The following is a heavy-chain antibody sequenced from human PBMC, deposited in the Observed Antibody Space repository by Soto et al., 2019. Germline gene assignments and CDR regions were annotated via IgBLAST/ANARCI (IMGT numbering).Heavy chain of an antibody. CDR3: TLYDALFFDF. CDR1: GFTFNTFN. V-gene: IGHV3-21*01. D-gene: IGHD2-8*01. Sequence: PGGSLRLSCAASGFTFNTFNMNWVRQAPGKGLEWVSSITNNDYTAHADSVKGRFTISRDNAKKSLYLQMNSLRAEDTAVYYCTLYDALFFDFWSQGALVTVSS. J-gene: IGHJ4*02. CDR2: ITNNDYT.